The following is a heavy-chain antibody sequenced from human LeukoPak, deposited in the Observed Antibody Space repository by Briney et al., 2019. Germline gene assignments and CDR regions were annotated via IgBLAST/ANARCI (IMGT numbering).Heavy chain of an antibody. D-gene: IGHD4-23*01. Sequence: SETLSLTCIVSGGSISSISSNNYHWGWIRQPPGKGLEWIGSIYYSGSTYYNPSLKSRVTISVDTSKNRFSLKLSSVTAADTALYYCAREMGVVTAHGIDVWGQGTTVTVSS. V-gene: IGHV4-39*02. J-gene: IGHJ6*02. CDR1: GGSISSISSNNYH. CDR2: IYYSGST. CDR3: AREMGVVTAHGIDV.